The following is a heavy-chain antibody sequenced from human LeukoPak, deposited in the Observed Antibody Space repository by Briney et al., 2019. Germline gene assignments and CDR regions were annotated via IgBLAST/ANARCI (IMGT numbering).Heavy chain of an antibody. V-gene: IGHV4-34*01. CDR2: INHSGST. Sequence: SETLSLTCAVYGGSFSGYYWSWIRQPPGKALEWIGEINHSGSTNYNPSLKSRVTISVDTSKNQFSLKLSSVTAADTAIYYCARDAWASYDSSGMALDYWGQGTLVTVST. CDR1: GGSFSGYY. CDR3: ARDAWASYDSSGMALDY. J-gene: IGHJ4*02. D-gene: IGHD3-22*01.